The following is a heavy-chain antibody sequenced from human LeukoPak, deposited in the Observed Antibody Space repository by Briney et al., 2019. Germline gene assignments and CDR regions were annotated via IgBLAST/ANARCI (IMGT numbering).Heavy chain of an antibody. CDR2: LSGSGGNT. CDR1: GFTFRRYG. D-gene: IGHD4/OR15-4a*01. Sequence: GGTLRLSCAASGFTFRRYGMSWVRQAPGKGLEWVSALSGSGGNTFYAGSVKGRFTISRDNSKNTLYLQMNSLRAEDTAVYYCARRAGAYSHPYDYWGQGTLVTVSS. J-gene: IGHJ4*02. CDR3: ARRAGAYSHPYDY. V-gene: IGHV3-23*01.